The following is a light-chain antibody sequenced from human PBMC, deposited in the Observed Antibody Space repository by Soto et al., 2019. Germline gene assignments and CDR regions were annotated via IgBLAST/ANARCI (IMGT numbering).Light chain of an antibody. CDR1: QSISSS. CDR3: QQSYTAPSIT. Sequence: DIQMTQSPSSLSSSVGDKVTITCRASQSISSSLNWYQQKSGKAPNLLIYGVSRLQGGVPSRFSGSGSGTDLTLSISSLQTEDFATYYCQQSYTAPSITFGQGTKVDIK. CDR2: GVS. V-gene: IGKV1-39*01. J-gene: IGKJ1*01.